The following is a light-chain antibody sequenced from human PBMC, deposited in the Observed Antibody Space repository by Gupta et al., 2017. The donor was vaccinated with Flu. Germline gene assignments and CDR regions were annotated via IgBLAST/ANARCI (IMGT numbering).Light chain of an antibody. V-gene: IGLV2-14*03. J-gene: IGLJ1*01. Sequence: KVIIYGDNNRPSGVSNRFSGSNSGNTASLTISGLQAEDESEYYCASYKSTDTHGAVFGTGTKLTVL. CDR2: GDN. CDR3: ASYKSTDTHGAV.